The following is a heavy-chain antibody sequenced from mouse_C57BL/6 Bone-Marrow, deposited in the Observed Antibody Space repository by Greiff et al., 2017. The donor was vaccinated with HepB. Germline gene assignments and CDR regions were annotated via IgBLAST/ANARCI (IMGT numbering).Heavy chain of an antibody. CDR1: GFTFSDYY. J-gene: IGHJ2*01. CDR3: ARDSYYYGSYYFDY. Sequence: EVHLVESEGGLVQPGSSMKLSCTASGFTFSDYYMAWVRQVPEKGLEWVANINYDGSSTYYLDSLKSRFIISRDNAKNILYLQMSSLKSEDTATYYCARDSYYYGSYYFDYWGQGTTLTVSS. D-gene: IGHD1-1*01. CDR2: INYDGSST. V-gene: IGHV5-16*01.